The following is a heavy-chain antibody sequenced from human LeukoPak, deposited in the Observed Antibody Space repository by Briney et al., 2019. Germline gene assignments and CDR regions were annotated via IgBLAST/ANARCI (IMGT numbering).Heavy chain of an antibody. Sequence: ASVKVSCKASGYTFTSYDINWVRQAPGQGLEWMGWINPNSGGTNYAQKFQGWVTMTRDTSISTAYMELSRLRSDDTAVYYCARGPKTARYFDYWGQGTLVTVSS. V-gene: IGHV1-2*04. CDR3: ARGPKTARYFDY. J-gene: IGHJ4*02. CDR2: INPNSGGT. CDR1: GYTFTSYD. D-gene: IGHD1-1*01.